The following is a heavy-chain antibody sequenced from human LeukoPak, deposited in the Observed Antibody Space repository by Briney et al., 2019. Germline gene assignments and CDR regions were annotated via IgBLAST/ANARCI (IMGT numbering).Heavy chain of an antibody. D-gene: IGHD3-10*01. CDR3: ARDPDYYGSGTPTKYYGMDV. V-gene: IGHV1-18*01. J-gene: IGHJ6*02. CDR2: ISAYNGNT. Sequence: ASVKVSCKASGYTFTSYGISWVRQAPGQGLEWMGWISAYNGNTNYAQKLQGRVTMTTDTSTSTAYMELRSLRSDDTAVYYCARDPDYYGSGTPTKYYGMDVWGQGTTVTASS. CDR1: GYTFTSYG.